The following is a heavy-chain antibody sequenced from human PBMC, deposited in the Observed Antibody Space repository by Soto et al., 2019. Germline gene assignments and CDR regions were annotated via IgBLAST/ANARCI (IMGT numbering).Heavy chain of an antibody. D-gene: IGHD6-13*01. J-gene: IGHJ2*01. CDR2: IKSETDGGTT. Sequence: EVQLVESGGGLVKPGGSLRLSCAASDFDFNNAWMNWVRQAPGKGLEWVGRIKSETDGGTTDYAAPVKGRFTISRDDSKNTLYLQMNSLKSEDTAVYYCATGWFDLWGRGTLVTVSS. V-gene: IGHV3-15*07. CDR3: ATGWFDL. CDR1: DFDFNNAW.